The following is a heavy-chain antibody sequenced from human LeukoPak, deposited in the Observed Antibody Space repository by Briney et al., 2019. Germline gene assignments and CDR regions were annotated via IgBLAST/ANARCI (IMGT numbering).Heavy chain of an antibody. V-gene: IGHV3-48*03. CDR2: ISSSGSTI. D-gene: IGHD1-26*01. J-gene: IGHJ4*02. CDR1: GFTFSSYE. Sequence: AGGSLRLSCATSGFTFSSYEMNWVRQAPGKGLEWVSYISSSGSTIYYADSVKGRFTISRDNAKNSLYLQMNSLRAEDTAVYYCAIVSVHSGSHWGQGTLVTVSS. CDR3: AIVSVHSGSH.